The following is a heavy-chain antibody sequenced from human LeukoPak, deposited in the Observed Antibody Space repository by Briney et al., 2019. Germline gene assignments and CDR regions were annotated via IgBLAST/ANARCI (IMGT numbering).Heavy chain of an antibody. J-gene: IGHJ4*02. Sequence: ASVKVSCKASGYTFTSYGISWVRQAPGQGLEWMGWISAYNGNTNYAQKLQGRVTMTTDTSTSTAYMELRSLRSDGTAVYYCARGVRYYYDSSGYPDYWGQGTLVTVSS. CDR1: GYTFTSYG. D-gene: IGHD3-22*01. V-gene: IGHV1-18*01. CDR3: ARGVRYYYDSSGYPDY. CDR2: ISAYNGNT.